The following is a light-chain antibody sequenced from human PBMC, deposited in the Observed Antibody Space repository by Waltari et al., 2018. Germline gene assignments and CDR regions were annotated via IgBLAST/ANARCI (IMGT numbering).Light chain of an antibody. V-gene: IGLV5-45*01. CDR1: SGIQVGVYS. CDR3: LIWHNSAWV. Sequence: QGVLTQPASLSASPGASASLTCTLRSGIQVGVYSMSWYQQKPGFPPQFLLRYKSDSDNHQGSGVPSRFSGSKDASANAGILFISGLQSEDEADYYCLIWHNSAWVFGGGTKLTVL. J-gene: IGLJ3*02. CDR2: YKSDSDN.